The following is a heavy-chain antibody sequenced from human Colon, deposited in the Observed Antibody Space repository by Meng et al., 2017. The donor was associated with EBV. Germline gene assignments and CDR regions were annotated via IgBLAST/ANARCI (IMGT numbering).Heavy chain of an antibody. CDR3: ASQAPGYRSGWGL. CDR1: GFTTRSTS. D-gene: IGHD6-19*01. J-gene: IGHJ4*02. Sequence: EVQLVESGGGLIQPGGSLRLACAACGFTTRSTSMSWVRQAPGKGLEWVSVFYSAGTTYYAASVRGRFTISRDNSKNTLYLQMNSLRAEDTAVYYCASQAPGYRSGWGLWGQGTLVTVSS. CDR2: FYSAGTT. V-gene: IGHV3-53*01.